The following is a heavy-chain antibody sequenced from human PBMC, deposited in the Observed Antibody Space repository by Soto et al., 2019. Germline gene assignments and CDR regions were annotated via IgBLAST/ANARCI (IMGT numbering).Heavy chain of an antibody. D-gene: IGHD4-17*01. J-gene: IGHJ3*01. CDR2: MTADGGDA. V-gene: IGHV3-23*01. CDR1: GFIFSNYA. CDR3: AQDPNGDYIGAFDF. Sequence: EVQVLESGGGLVQPGGSLRLSCAASGFIFSNYAMMWVRQAPGKGLEWVSAMTADGGDARYADSVRGRLTISRDNSKSILYLQMNSLRAEDTAVYYCAQDPNGDYIGAFDFWGQGILVTVSS.